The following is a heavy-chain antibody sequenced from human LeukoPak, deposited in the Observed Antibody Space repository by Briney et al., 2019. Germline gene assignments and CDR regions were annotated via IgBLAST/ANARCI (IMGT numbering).Heavy chain of an antibody. CDR1: GFTFSTYS. Sequence: GGSLRLSCTASGFTFSTYSMNWVRQAPGKGLEWVASISSRSKYIYHADSVKGRFTISRDDAKNSLYLQMNSLRADDTAVYYCARAVDSSGFSSFQYWGQGTLVTVSS. CDR3: ARAVDSSGFSSFQY. D-gene: IGHD3-22*01. CDR2: ISSRSKYI. V-gene: IGHV3-21*06. J-gene: IGHJ1*01.